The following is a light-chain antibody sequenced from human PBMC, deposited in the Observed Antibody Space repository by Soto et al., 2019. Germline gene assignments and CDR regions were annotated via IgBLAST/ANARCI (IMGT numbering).Light chain of an antibody. CDR3: CSYTGSYSYV. Sequence: QSALTQPHSVSGSPGQSVTISCTGTSSDVGGYSYVSWYQQHPGKAPELIIYDVTERPSGVPDRSSGSKSGNTASLTISGLQAEDEADYYCCSYTGSYSYVFGIGTKLTVL. CDR1: SSDVGGYSY. CDR2: DVT. J-gene: IGLJ1*01. V-gene: IGLV2-11*01.